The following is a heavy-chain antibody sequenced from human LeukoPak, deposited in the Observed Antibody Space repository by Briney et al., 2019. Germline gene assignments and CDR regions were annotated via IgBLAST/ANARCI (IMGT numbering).Heavy chain of an antibody. Sequence: SETLSLTCAVSGVSFNDYYWSWVRQTPGKGLEWIGEINHSGYTNDSPSLKSRVTLSIDTSRKQFSLNLRSVTVADTSIYYCTRMTTGHDYWGQGTLVTVSS. CDR3: TRMTTGHDY. CDR1: GVSFNDYY. J-gene: IGHJ4*02. V-gene: IGHV4-34*01. D-gene: IGHD4-17*01. CDR2: INHSGYT.